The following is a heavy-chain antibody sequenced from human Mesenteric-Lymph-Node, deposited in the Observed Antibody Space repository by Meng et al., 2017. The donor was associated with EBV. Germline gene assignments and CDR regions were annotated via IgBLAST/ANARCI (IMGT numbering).Heavy chain of an antibody. V-gene: IGHV4-4*02. Sequence: VAPQVAGVRLGRPSGPVPVSCVVSCSSTSNGNWWSWVRQPPGKGLGWIGDIYHSGSTNHNPSLKSRVTISVDKSKNQFFLNLNSVTAADTAVYYCARGREYSWGYWGQGTLVTVSS. CDR2: IYHSGST. CDR3: ARGREYSWGY. J-gene: IGHJ4*02. D-gene: IGHD4-11*01. CDR1: CSSTSNGNW.